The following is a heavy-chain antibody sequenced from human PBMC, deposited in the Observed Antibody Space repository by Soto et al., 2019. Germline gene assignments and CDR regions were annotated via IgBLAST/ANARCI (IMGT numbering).Heavy chain of an antibody. J-gene: IGHJ3*02. V-gene: IGHV3-23*01. CDR3: AKGGGYDYVWGSYRHDAFDI. D-gene: IGHD3-16*02. CDR1: GFTFSSYA. CDR2: ISGSGGST. Sequence: PGGSLRLSCAASGFTFSSYAMSWVRQAPGKGLGWVSAISGSGGSTYYADSVKGRFTISRDNSKNTLYLQMDSLRAEDTAVYYCAKGGGYDYVWGSYRHDAFDIWGQGTMVTVSS.